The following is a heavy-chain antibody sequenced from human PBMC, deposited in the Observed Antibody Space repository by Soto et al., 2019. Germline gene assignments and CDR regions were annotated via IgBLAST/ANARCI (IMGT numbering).Heavy chain of an antibody. CDR1: GFTLSGRS. J-gene: IGHJ6*04. CDR3: ARGWFGPDV. D-gene: IGHD3-10*01. CDR2: IDNAGTDS. V-gene: IGHV3-74*01. Sequence: EVQLVESGGGLVQPGGSLRLSCAASGFTLSGRSMHWVRQAPGKGLVWVSAIDNAGTDSTYADSVKGRFTRSRDNAKNMLYLQMNSLRVEDTAVYYCARGWFGPDVWGKGTMVTVSS.